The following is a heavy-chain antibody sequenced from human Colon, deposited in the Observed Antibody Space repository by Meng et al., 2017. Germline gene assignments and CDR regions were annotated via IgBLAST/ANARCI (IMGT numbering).Heavy chain of an antibody. CDR2: INTKTGDT. J-gene: IGHJ5*02. D-gene: IGHD2-2*01. CDR1: GYKFTDYY. V-gene: IGHV1-2*04. CDR3: ARGSGTSWIDR. Sequence: ASVTVSCKASGYKFTDYYIHWVRQAPGQGLEWLGWINTKTGDTKYAQRVQYWVTMTRDTSVSTVYMDLYSLTPDDAAVYYCARGSGTSWIDRWGQGTLVTVSS.